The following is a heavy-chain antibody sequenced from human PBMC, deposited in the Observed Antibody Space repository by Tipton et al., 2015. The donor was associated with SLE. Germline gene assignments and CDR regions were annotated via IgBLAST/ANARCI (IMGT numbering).Heavy chain of an antibody. CDR1: GYNFGSFW. D-gene: IGHD3-10*01. CDR2: IFPGDSDT. V-gene: IGHV5-51*03. Sequence: QLVQSGAEVKKPGESLKISCKASGYNFGSFWIAWVRQTPGKGLEWMGIIFPGDSDTRYSPSFEGEFIISADESTDTAYLHWNSLKTSDTAMYFCARAGVFGVITHLDQWGQGTQVTVS. J-gene: IGHJ4*02. CDR3: ARAGVFGVITHLDQ.